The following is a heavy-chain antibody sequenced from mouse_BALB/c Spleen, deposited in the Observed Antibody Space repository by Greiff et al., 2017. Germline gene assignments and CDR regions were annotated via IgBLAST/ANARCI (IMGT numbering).Heavy chain of an antibody. J-gene: IGHJ1*01. CDR1: GFTFSSYA. V-gene: IGHV5-9-4*01. Sequence: DVKLVESGGGLVKPGGSLKLSCAASGFTFSSYAMSWVRQSPEKRLEWVAEISSGGSYTYYPDTVTGRFTISRDNAKNTLYLEMSSLRSEDTAMYYCARGGLLRGYFDVWGAGTTVTVSS. D-gene: IGHD2-3*01. CDR2: ISSGGSYT. CDR3: ARGGLLRGYFDV.